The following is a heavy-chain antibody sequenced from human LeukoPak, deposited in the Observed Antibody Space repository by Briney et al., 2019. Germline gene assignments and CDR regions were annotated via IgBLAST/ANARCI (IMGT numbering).Heavy chain of an antibody. V-gene: IGHV5-51*01. CDR1: GYSFGTYW. CDR2: FYPGDSDS. J-gene: IGHJ6*02. CDR3: ARRGRNYFYGMDV. D-gene: IGHD3-10*01. Sequence: GESLKISCKGSGYSFGTYWIAWVRQMPGKDLEWMGIFYPGDSDSKYSPSFEGQVTMSADKSFSTAYLQWTSLKASDTAVYYCARRGRNYFYGMDVWGQGTTVTVSS.